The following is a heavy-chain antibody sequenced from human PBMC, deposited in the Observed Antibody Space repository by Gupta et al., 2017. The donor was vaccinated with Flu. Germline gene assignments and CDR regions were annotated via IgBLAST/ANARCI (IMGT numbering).Heavy chain of an antibody. J-gene: IGHJ6*03. V-gene: IGHV3-15*01. CDR2: IKSKTDGGTT. D-gene: IGHD6-25*01. CDR3: TTAPSQRDYYYMDV. Sequence: APEKGLEWVGRIKSKTDGGTTDYAAPVKGRCTISRDDSKNTLYLQMNSLKTEDTAVYYCTTAPSQRDYYYMDVWGKGTTVTVSS.